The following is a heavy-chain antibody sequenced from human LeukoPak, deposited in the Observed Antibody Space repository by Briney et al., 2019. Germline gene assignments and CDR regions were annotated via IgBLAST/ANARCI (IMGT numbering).Heavy chain of an antibody. CDR1: GFTFSNYA. Sequence: PGGSLRLSCAGSGFTFSNYAMSWVRQAPGQGLEWVSVISDSGDYTSYADSVRGRFTISRDNSRSTLYLQMISLRPEDTAVYYCAKDTSIGKYCTNGVCSPFHYWGQGTLVTVSS. D-gene: IGHD2-8*01. CDR3: AKDTSIGKYCTNGVCSPFHY. V-gene: IGHV3-23*01. J-gene: IGHJ4*02. CDR2: ISDSGDYT.